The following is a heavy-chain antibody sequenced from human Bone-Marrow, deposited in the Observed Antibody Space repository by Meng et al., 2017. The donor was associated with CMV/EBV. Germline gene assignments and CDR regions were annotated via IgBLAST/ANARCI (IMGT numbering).Heavy chain of an antibody. V-gene: IGHV1-69*10. J-gene: IGHJ4*02. Sequence: SVKVSCKASGGTFSSYAISWVRQAPGQGLEWMGGIIPILGIANYAQKFQGRVTITADKSTSTAYMELSSLRSEDTAVYYCAREVDDAYFVYWGQGTLVTISS. CDR2: IIPILGIA. D-gene: IGHD5/OR15-5a*01. CDR1: GGTFSSYA. CDR3: AREVDDAYFVY.